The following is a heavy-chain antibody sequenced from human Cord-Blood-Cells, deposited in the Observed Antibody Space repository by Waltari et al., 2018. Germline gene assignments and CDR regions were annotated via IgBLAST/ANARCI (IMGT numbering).Heavy chain of an antibody. D-gene: IGHD2-15*01. Sequence: QVQLQESGPGLVKPSQTLSLTCTVSGGSISSGRYYWRWIRQHPGKGLEWLGYIYYSGSTYYNPSLKSRVTISVDTSKNQFSLKLSSVTAADTAVYYCARDSDSDAFDIWGQGTMVTVSS. CDR2: IYYSGST. CDR3: ARDSDSDAFDI. V-gene: IGHV4-31*03. CDR1: GGSISSGRYY. J-gene: IGHJ3*02.